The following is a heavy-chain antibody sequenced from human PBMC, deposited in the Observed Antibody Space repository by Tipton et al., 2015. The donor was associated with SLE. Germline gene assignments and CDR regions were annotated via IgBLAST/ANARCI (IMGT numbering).Heavy chain of an antibody. CDR3: ARGTGGDDF. J-gene: IGHJ4*02. Sequence: SLRLSCTASGFILSDSVMNWVRQAPGKGLEWVAIISYDGSNEYYADPVKGRFTISRDDFKNTLFLHMNSLRTEDTAVYYCARGTGGDDFWGQGTLVTVSS. CDR1: GFILSDSV. CDR2: ISYDGSNE. V-gene: IGHV3-30*03. D-gene: IGHD1-1*01.